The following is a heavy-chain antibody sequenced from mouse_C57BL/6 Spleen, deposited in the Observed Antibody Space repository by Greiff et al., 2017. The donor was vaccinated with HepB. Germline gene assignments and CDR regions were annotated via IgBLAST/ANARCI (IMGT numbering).Heavy chain of an antibody. J-gene: IGHJ2*01. D-gene: IGHD1-1*01. Sequence: EVKLMESGGGLVKPGGSLKLSCAASGFTFSSYAMSWVRQTPEKRLEWVATISDGGSYTYYPDNVKGRFTISRDNAKNNLYLQMSHLKSEDTAMYYCAREIWDYYGSSYDYWGQGTTLTVSS. CDR3: AREIWDYYGSSYDY. V-gene: IGHV5-4*01. CDR2: ISDGGSYT. CDR1: GFTFSSYA.